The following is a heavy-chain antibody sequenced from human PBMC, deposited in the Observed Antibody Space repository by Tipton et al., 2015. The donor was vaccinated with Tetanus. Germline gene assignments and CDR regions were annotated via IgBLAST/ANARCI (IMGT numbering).Heavy chain of an antibody. CDR2: IRSKTDGGFR. CDR3: VTDSYTYYHFCTGV. CDR1: GFSFSHAW. V-gene: IGHV3-15*01. D-gene: IGHD3-3*01. J-gene: IGHJ6*02. Sequence: SLRLSCAASGFSFSHAWMSWVRQPPGKGLEWVGLIRSKTDGGFRDYSAPVKGRFNISRDDSKTTLYLHLSSLKSEDTAVYYCVTDSYTYYHFCTGVWGQGTTVTVSS.